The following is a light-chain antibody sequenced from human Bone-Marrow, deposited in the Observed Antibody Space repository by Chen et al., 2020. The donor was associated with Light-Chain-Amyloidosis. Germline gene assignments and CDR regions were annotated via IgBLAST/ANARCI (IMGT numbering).Light chain of an antibody. V-gene: IGLV3-25*03. CDR3: QSADSSGTYEVI. CDR2: RDT. Sequence: SYELTQPPSVSVSPGQTARITCYGDDLPTKYAYWYQQKPGQAPVLVIHRDTERPSGISERFSGPSSGTTATLTISGVQAEDEADYHCQSADSSGTYEVIFGGGTKLTVL. J-gene: IGLJ2*01. CDR1: DLPTKY.